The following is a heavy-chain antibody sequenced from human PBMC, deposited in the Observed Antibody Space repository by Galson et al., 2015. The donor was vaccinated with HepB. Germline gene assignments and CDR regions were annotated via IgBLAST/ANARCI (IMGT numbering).Heavy chain of an antibody. J-gene: IGHJ5*02. Sequence: SLRLSCAASGFTFSSYGMHWVRQAPGKGLEWVAVIWYDGSNKYYADSVKGRFTISRDNSKDTLYLQMNSLRAEDTAVYYCAKDGAGVGAAAGTLPYNWFDPWGQGTLVTVSS. D-gene: IGHD6-13*01. V-gene: IGHV3-33*06. CDR1: GFTFSSYG. CDR2: IWYDGSNK. CDR3: AKDGAGVGAAAGTLPYNWFDP.